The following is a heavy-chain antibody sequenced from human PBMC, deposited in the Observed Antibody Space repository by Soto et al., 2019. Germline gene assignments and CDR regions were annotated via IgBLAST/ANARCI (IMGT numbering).Heavy chain of an antibody. D-gene: IGHD6-13*01. CDR1: GGSFSGYY. CDR2: INHSGST. Sequence: SETLSLTCAVYGGSFSGYYWSWIRQPPGKGLEWIGEINHSGSTNYNPSLKSRVTISVDTSKNQFSLKLSSVTAADTAVYYCARGRGSQREQQLVQIDYWGQGTLVTVSS. V-gene: IGHV4-34*01. J-gene: IGHJ4*02. CDR3: ARGRGSQREQQLVQIDY.